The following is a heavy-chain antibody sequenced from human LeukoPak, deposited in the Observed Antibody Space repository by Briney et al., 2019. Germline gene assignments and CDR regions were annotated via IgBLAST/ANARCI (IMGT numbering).Heavy chain of an antibody. V-gene: IGHV3-9*01. CDR1: GFTFDDYA. CDR2: ISWNSGSI. Sequence: PGGSLRLSCAASGFTFDDYAMHWVRQAPGKGLEWVSGISWNSGSIGYADSVKGRFTISRDNAKNSLYLQMNSLRAEDTALYYCAKDYYDVDYWGQETLVTVSS. J-gene: IGHJ4*02. CDR3: AKDYYDVDY. D-gene: IGHD3-22*01.